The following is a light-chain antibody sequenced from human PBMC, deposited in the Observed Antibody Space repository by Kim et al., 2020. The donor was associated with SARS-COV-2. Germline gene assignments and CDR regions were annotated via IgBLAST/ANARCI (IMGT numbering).Light chain of an antibody. CDR3: QQCNNWPPT. J-gene: IGKJ5*01. CDR2: GAS. CDR1: QSVSSN. Sequence: VAPGGRATLSGRASQSVSSNLAWYQQKPGQAPRLLIYGASTRATGIPARFTGSGSGTDFTLTISSLQSEDFAVYYCQQCNNWPPTVGQGTRLEIK. V-gene: IGKV3-15*01.